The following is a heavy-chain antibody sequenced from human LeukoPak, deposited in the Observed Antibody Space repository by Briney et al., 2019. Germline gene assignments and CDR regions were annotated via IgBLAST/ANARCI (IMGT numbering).Heavy chain of an antibody. V-gene: IGHV4-34*01. D-gene: IGHD1-26*01. CDR3: AGSRLSGSYGPVY. J-gene: IGHJ4*02. CDR1: GGSFSGYY. Sequence: SETLSLTCAVYGGSFSGYYWSLIRRPPGKGLEWIGEINHSGSTNYNPSLKSRVTISVDTSKNQFSLKLSSVTAADTAVYYCAGSRLSGSYGPVYWGQGTLVTVSS. CDR2: INHSGST.